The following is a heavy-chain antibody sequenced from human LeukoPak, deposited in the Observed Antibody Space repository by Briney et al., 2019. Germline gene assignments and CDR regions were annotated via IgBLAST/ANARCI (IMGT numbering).Heavy chain of an antibody. CDR2: MNPNSGNT. J-gene: IGHJ5*02. CDR1: GYTFTSYD. D-gene: IGHD2-2*02. CDR3: ARGLPFSEGSCYTP. Sequence: ASVKVSCKASGYTFTSYDINWVRQATGQGLEWMGWMNPNSGNTGYAQKFQGRVTMTRNTSISTAYMELSSLRSEDTAVYYCARGLPFSEGSCYTPWGQGTLVTVSS. V-gene: IGHV1-8*01.